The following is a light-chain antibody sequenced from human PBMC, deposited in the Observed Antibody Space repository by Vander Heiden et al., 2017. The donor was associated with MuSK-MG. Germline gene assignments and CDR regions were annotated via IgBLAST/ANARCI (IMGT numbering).Light chain of an antibody. CDR3: QSYDSSNHVV. Sequence: NLMLPQPHSVADSLAHTVTISCTRSSGSIASNYVQWYQQRPGSSPTTVSYEENQRPSGVPDRFSCSIDSSSNSASLTISGLKTEDEADYYCQSYDSSNHVVFGGGTKLTVL. CDR1: SGSIASNY. J-gene: IGLJ2*01. CDR2: EEN. V-gene: IGLV6-57*01.